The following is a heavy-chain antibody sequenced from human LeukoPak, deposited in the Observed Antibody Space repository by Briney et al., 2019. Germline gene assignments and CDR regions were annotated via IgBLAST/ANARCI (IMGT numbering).Heavy chain of an antibody. D-gene: IGHD5/OR15-5a*01. CDR1: GGSISSYF. CDR2: MSNTGIT. Sequence: SETLSFTCTVSGGSISSYFWNWIRQPPGQRLQWIGYMSNTGITTYNPSLKSRVTISADTSKNQFSLILNSVTTADTAVYYCAKASVSTGFLFDSWGQGTLVAVSS. J-gene: IGHJ4*02. V-gene: IGHV4-59*01. CDR3: AKASVSTGFLFDS.